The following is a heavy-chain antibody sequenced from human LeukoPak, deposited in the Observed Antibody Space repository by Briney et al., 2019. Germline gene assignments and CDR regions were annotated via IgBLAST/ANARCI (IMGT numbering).Heavy chain of an antibody. Sequence: SETLSLTCTVSGGSISSYYWSWIRQPAGKGLEWIGRIYTSGSTNYNPSLKSRVTMSVDTSKNQFSLKVSSVTAADTAVYYCARERSIAAAGTEDFDYWGQGTLVTVSS. CDR3: ARERSIAAAGTEDFDY. V-gene: IGHV4-4*07. J-gene: IGHJ4*02. CDR2: IYTSGST. CDR1: GGSISSYY. D-gene: IGHD6-13*01.